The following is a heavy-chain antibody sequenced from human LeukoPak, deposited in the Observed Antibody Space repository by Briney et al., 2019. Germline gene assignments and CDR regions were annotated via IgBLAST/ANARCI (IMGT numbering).Heavy chain of an antibody. J-gene: IGHJ6*03. CDR1: GFSISSYE. CDR3: ARVELAPYYYYMDV. D-gene: IGHD1-7*01. V-gene: IGHV3-48*03. Sequence: GGSLRLSCAASGFSISSYEMNWVRQAPGKGLEWVPYISSSGSTIYYADSVKGRFTISRDNAKNSLYLQMNSLRAEDTAVYYCARVELAPYYYYMDVWGKGTTVTVSS. CDR2: ISSSGSTI.